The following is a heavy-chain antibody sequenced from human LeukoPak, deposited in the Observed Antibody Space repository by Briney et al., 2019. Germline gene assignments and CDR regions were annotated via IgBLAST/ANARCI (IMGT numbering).Heavy chain of an antibody. J-gene: IGHJ4*02. V-gene: IGHV3-53*01. CDR1: GFTVSSNY. D-gene: IGHD5-24*01. Sequence: AGSLAVSRAASGFTVSSNYMSWVRQAPGKGLEWVSVIYSGGSTYYADSVKGRFTISRDNSKNTLYLQMNSLRAEDTAVYYCAMFSRDGYNPFDYWGQGTIVTVSS. CDR3: AMFSRDGYNPFDY. CDR2: IYSGGST.